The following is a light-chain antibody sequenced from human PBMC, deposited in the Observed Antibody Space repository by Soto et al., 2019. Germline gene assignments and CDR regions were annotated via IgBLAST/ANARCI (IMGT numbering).Light chain of an antibody. Sequence: QSVLTQPASVSGSPGQSITISCTGASSDFGNFNYVSWYQQHPGKVPKLIIYEVTSRPSGVSNRFSGSKSDNTASLTISGLQAEDEAYYYCCSYAGSSTSYVFGTGTKLTVL. CDR3: CSYAGSSTSYV. CDR1: SSDFGNFNY. J-gene: IGLJ1*01. CDR2: EVT. V-gene: IGLV2-23*02.